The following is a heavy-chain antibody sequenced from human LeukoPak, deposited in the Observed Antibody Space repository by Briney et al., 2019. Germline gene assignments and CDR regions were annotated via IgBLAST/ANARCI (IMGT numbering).Heavy chain of an antibody. Sequence: SETLSLTCAVYGGSFSGYYWSWIRQPPGKGLEWIGEINHSGSTNYNPSLKSRVTISVDTSKNQFSLQLSSVTAADTAAYYCAREQGSQQYGNSWSFDYWGHGTLVTVSS. CDR3: AREQGSQQYGNSWSFDY. V-gene: IGHV4-34*01. CDR1: GGSFSGYY. CDR2: INHSGST. D-gene: IGHD6-13*01. J-gene: IGHJ4*01.